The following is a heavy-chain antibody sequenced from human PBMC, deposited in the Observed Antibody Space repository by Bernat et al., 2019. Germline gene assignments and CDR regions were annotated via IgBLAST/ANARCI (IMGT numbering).Heavy chain of an antibody. Sequence: QVQLRESGPRLVKPSETLSLTCSVSGGSLSTYYWSWIRQSPGGGLEWIGYIYYTGETNYNPSLRRRVSLSVDTSQNQFSLRLRSMTAADTAVYYCARGRDYRVLVDYPTGDLLDLWGQGTLVTVSS. V-gene: IGHV4-59*01. CDR2: IYYTGET. CDR3: ARGRDYRVLVDYPTGDLLDL. CDR1: GGSLSTYY. D-gene: IGHD3-16*01. J-gene: IGHJ5*02.